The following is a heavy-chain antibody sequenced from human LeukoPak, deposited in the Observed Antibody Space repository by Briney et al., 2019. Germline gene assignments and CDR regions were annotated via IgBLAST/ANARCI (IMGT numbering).Heavy chain of an antibody. D-gene: IGHD2-2*01. CDR1: GFTFSSYA. CDR3: AKRAGTVVVPAAHVDY. CDR2: ISGSGGST. J-gene: IGHJ4*02. V-gene: IGHV3-23*01. Sequence: PSGGSLRLSCVASGFTFSSYAMSWVRQAPGKGLEWVSAISGSGGSTYYADSVKGRFTISRGNSKNTLYLQMNSLRAEDTAVYYCAKRAGTVVVPAAHVDYWGQGTLVTVSS.